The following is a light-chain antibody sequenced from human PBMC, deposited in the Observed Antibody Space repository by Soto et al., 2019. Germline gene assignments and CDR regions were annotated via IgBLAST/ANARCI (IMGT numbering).Light chain of an antibody. CDR3: QQYGNQLT. CDR2: DAS. V-gene: IGKV1-33*01. CDR1: QDISNY. J-gene: IGKJ4*01. Sequence: DIQMTQSPSSLSASVGDRVTITCQASQDISNYLNWYQQKPGKAPKLLIYDASNLETGVPSRFSGSGSGTDFTFTISSLQPEDIATYYCQQYGNQLTFGGGTKVEIK.